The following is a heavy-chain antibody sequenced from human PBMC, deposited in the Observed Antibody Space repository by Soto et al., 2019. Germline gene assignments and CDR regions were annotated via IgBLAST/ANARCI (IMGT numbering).Heavy chain of an antibody. CDR2: IKQDGSEK. Sequence: LRLSCAASGFTFSSYWMSWVRQAPGKGLEWVANIKQDGSEKYYVDSVKGRFTISRDNAKNSLYLQMNSLRAEDTAVYYCASQNYDFWSGSPIFEYWGQGTLVTVSS. D-gene: IGHD3-3*01. V-gene: IGHV3-7*01. CDR1: GFTFSSYW. CDR3: ASQNYDFWSGSPIFEY. J-gene: IGHJ4*02.